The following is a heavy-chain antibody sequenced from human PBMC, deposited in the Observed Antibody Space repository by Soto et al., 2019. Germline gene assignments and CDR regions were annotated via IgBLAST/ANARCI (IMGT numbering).Heavy chain of an antibody. Sequence: GGSLRLSCVASGFGFGGYAMAWVRQAPGKGLEWVSTISNTIGNTFNRHYADSVYGLFTISSDNSKNTLYLQMNSLRADDTAVYYCAKDPSSGSADLWGQGTLVTVSS. V-gene: IGHV3-23*01. CDR1: GFGFGGYA. D-gene: IGHD3-10*01. J-gene: IGHJ5*02. CDR3: AKDPSSGSADL. CDR2: ISNTIGNT.